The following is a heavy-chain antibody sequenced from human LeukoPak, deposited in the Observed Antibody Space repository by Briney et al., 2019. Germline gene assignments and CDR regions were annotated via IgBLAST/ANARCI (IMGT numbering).Heavy chain of an antibody. V-gene: IGHV1-18*03. J-gene: IGHJ3*02. CDR1: GYSFTDYG. CDR2: TSSHNGQT. Sequence: ASVKVSCEASGYSFTDYGITWVRQAPGQGLEWVGWTSSHNGQTNIIQKFQGRVAMTADPSTNTAYMELRSLTSDDMAIYYCARDPPGLATIWAFDIWGQGTMVTVSS. CDR3: ARDPPGLATIWAFDI. D-gene: IGHD3-16*01.